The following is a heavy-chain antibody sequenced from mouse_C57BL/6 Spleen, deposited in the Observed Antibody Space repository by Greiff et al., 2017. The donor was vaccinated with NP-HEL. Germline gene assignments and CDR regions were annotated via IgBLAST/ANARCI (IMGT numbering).Heavy chain of an antibody. CDR3: AKEGYYDSYYFDY. Sequence: VKVVESGPGLVQPSQSLSITCTVSGFSLTSYGVHWVRQSPGKGLEWLGVIWRGGSTDYNAAFMSRLSITKDNSKSQVFFKMNSLQADDTAIYYCAKEGYYDSYYFDYWGQGTTLTVSS. D-gene: IGHD2-4*01. CDR1: GFSLTSYG. V-gene: IGHV2-5*01. CDR2: IWRGGST. J-gene: IGHJ2*01.